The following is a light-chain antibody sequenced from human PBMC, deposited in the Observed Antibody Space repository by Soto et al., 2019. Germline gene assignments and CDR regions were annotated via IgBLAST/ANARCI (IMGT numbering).Light chain of an antibody. J-gene: IGKJ1*01. V-gene: IGKV1-5*01. CDR1: ESISTW. CDR3: QQYKTYFRT. CDR2: DAS. Sequence: DIQMTQSPSTLSASVGDRVTITCRASESISTWLAWYQQKPGRAPKLLIYDASKLNIGVPSTFSGSGSETEFTLTINSLQADDFATYYCQQYKTYFRTFGQGTKVDIK.